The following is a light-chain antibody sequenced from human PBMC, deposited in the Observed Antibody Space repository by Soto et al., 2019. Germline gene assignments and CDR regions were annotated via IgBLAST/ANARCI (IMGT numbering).Light chain of an antibody. Sequence: EIVLTQSPGTLSLSPGERATLSCRASQTVSSSFLAWYQQKPGQAPRLHIYGASSRATGIPDRFTGSGSGTDFTLTISRLEPEDFAVYYCKQYGNSPQTFGQGTKVDIK. CDR1: QTVSSSF. J-gene: IGKJ1*01. V-gene: IGKV3-20*01. CDR2: GAS. CDR3: KQYGNSPQT.